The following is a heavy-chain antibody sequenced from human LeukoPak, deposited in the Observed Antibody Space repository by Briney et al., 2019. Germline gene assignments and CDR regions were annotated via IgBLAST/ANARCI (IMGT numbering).Heavy chain of an antibody. CDR3: ARSVYYDTLTGYYYYALDV. V-gene: IGHV3-66*01. Sequence: PGGSLRLSCAASGFTVSGNYISWVRQAPGKGLEWVSVIYAGGNTYYADSVKGRFTISRDNSKNTLYLQMDSLRGEDTAVYYCARSVYYDTLTGYYYYALDVWGQGTTVTVSS. CDR1: GFTVSGNY. J-gene: IGHJ6*02. D-gene: IGHD3-9*01. CDR2: IYAGGNT.